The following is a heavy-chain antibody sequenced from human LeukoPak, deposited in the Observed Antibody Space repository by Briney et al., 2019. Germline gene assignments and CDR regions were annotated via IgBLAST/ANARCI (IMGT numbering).Heavy chain of an antibody. J-gene: IGHJ3*02. CDR3: AKDLTPGRRYLDCLLYFDAFDI. Sequence: PGGSLRLSCAASGFTFSSYAMRWVRQAPGKGLEWVSAISGSGGSTYYADSVKGRFTISRDNSKNTLYLQMNSLRAEDTAVYCCAKDLTPGRRYLDCLLYFDAFDIWGQGTMVTVSS. CDR1: GFTFSSYA. CDR2: ISGSGGST. V-gene: IGHV3-23*01. D-gene: IGHD3-9*01.